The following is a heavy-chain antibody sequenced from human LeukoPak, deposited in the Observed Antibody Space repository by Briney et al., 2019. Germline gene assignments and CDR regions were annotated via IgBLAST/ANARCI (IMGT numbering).Heavy chain of an antibody. CDR3: TRVLVATIGGNYYYGMDV. Sequence: GGSLRLSCAASGFTFGDFAMTWVRQAPGKGLQWVDFIRSEPYGGTTEYAASVKGRFTISRDDSKSIAYLQMNSPKTEDTAVYYCTRVLVATIGGNYYYGMDVWGQGTTVTVSS. CDR1: GFTFGDFA. V-gene: IGHV3-49*04. D-gene: IGHD5-12*01. J-gene: IGHJ6*02. CDR2: IRSEPYGGTT.